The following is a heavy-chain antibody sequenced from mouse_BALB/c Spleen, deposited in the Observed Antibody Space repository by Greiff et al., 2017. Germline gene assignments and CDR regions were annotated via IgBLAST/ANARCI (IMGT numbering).Heavy chain of an antibody. CDR2: INPYNDGT. D-gene: IGHD2-2*01. Sequence: VQLQQSGPELVKPGASVKVSCKASGYTFTSYVMHWVKQKPGQGLEWIGYINPYNDGTKYNEKFKGKATLTSDKSSSTAYMELSSLTSEDSAVYYCANGYDGDYYAMDYWGQGTSVTVSS. J-gene: IGHJ4*01. CDR3: ANGYDGDYYAMDY. V-gene: IGHV1-14*01. CDR1: GYTFTSYV.